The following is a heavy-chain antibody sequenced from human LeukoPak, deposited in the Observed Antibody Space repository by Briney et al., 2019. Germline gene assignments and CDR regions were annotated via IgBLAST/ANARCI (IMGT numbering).Heavy chain of an antibody. J-gene: IGHJ5*02. D-gene: IGHD3/OR15-3a*01. CDR2: IYHSGIT. CDR1: GGSISSGGYS. V-gene: IGHV4-30-2*01. Sequence: SETLSLTCAVSGGSISSGGYSWSWLPQPPGKGLEWIGYIYHSGITYYNPALKSRVTISVDRSKNQFSLKLSSVTAADTAVYYCARQAEGTGYYSEYWFDPWGQGTLVTVSS. CDR3: ARQAEGTGYYSEYWFDP.